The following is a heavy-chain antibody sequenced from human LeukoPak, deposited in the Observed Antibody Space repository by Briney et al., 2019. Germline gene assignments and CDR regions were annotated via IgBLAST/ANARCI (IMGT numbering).Heavy chain of an antibody. D-gene: IGHD6-25*01. CDR3: AHSAGYSSDYYDY. CDR2: IHWDSDK. Sequence: SGPTLVKPTQTLMLTCTFSGFSLTTSGVGVGWIRQPPGKAPEWLALIHWDSDKRYRPSLRNRLNINKDTSKDQVVLTMTNMDPVDTATYYCAHSAGYSSDYYDYWGQGILVTVSS. CDR1: GFSLTTSGVG. V-gene: IGHV2-5*02. J-gene: IGHJ4*02.